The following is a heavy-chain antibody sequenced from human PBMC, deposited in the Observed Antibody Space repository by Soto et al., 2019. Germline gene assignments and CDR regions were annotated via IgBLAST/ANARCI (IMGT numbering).Heavy chain of an antibody. CDR1: GFTFSSYG. CDR3: ARDSYYYDSGGYSDHSLDPYYGMDV. J-gene: IGHJ6*02. Sequence: GGSLRLSCAASGFTFSSYGMHWVRQAPGKGLEWVAVIWYDGSNKYYADSVKGRFTISRDNSKNTLYLQMNSLRAEDTAVYYCARDSYYYDSGGYSDHSLDPYYGMDVWGPGTTVAVYS. D-gene: IGHD3-22*01. CDR2: IWYDGSNK. V-gene: IGHV3-33*01.